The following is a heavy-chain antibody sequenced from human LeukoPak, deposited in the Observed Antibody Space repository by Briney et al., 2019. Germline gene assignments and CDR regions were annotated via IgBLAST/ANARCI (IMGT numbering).Heavy chain of an antibody. V-gene: IGHV3-74*03. CDR1: GFTFSSYW. CDR3: TRAYYYTSSGDDY. Sequence: GGSLRLSCAASGFTFSSYWMHWVRQAPGKGLVWVARIDGDGSTTTYADSVKGRFTIFRDNAKNTLFLQMNSLRVEDTAVYYCTRAYYYTSSGDDYWGQGTLVTVSS. D-gene: IGHD3-22*01. J-gene: IGHJ4*02. CDR2: IDGDGSTT.